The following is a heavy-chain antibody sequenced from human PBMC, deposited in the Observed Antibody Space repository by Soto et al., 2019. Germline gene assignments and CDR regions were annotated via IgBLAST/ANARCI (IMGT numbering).Heavy chain of an antibody. CDR1: GGSFSGQY. CDR2: INHSGST. D-gene: IGHD2-21*02. V-gene: IGHV4-34*01. J-gene: IGHJ5*02. Sequence: QVQLQQWGAGLLKPSETLSLTCAVYGGSFSGQYWSWIGQPPGKGLEWIGEINHSGSTNYNPSLKSRVTISVDTSKNQFSLKLTSVTAADTAVYYCARLVATARSVNWFDPWGQGTLVTVSS. CDR3: ARLVATARSVNWFDP.